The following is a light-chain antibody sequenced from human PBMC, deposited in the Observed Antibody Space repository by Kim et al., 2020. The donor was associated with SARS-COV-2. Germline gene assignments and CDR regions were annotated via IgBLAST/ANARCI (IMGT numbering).Light chain of an antibody. CDR3: FSHAGISTILV. V-gene: IGLV2-23*03. J-gene: IGLJ2*01. Sequence: QSALTQPASESGSPGQSITISCTGTSSGVGTYNLVSWYQQHPGKAPKLMIYEGSKWPSGVSNRFSGSQSGNTASLTISGLQAEDEAEYYCFSHAGISTILVFGGGTQLTVL. CDR2: EGS. CDR1: SSGVGTYNL.